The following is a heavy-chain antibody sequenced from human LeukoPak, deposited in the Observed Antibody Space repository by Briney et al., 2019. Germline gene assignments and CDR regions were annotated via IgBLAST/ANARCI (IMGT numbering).Heavy chain of an antibody. D-gene: IGHD3/OR15-3a*01. Sequence: GGSLRLSCAASGFSVSTSYINWVHQAPGKGLEWVSVIYSDGSTKYADSVKARFTISRDNSKNTVYLQMKSLRVEDTAVYYCARGTLDNWGQGTLVTVSS. J-gene: IGHJ4*02. CDR1: GFSVSTSY. V-gene: IGHV3-53*01. CDR2: IYSDGST. CDR3: ARGTLDN.